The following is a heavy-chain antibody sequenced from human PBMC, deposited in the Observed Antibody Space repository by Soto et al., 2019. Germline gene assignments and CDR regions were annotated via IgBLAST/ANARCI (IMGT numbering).Heavy chain of an antibody. CDR1: GGSFSGYY. J-gene: IGHJ6*03. V-gene: IGHV4-34*01. CDR3: ARREYSSGWYRFVDYYYMDV. CDR2: INHSGST. D-gene: IGHD6-19*01. Sequence: SETLSLTCAVYGGSFSGYYWSWIRQPPGKGLEWIGEINHSGSTNYNPSLKSRVTISVDTSKNQFSLKLSSVTAADTAVYYCARREYSSGWYRFVDYYYMDVWGKGTTVTVSS.